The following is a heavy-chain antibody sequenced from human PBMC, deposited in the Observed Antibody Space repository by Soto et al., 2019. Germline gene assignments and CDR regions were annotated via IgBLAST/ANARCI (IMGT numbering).Heavy chain of an antibody. V-gene: IGHV3-30*18. CDR2: ICYDGSNK. CDR3: AKVLGCEYYDFWSCPFDY. J-gene: IGHJ4*02. Sequence: QVQLVESGGGVVQPGRSLRLSCAASGFTFSSYGMHWVRQAPGKGLEWVSVICYDGSNKYYADSVKGRFTISRDNSKNTLYLQMNSLRAEDTAVYYCAKVLGCEYYDFWSCPFDYWGQGTLVTVSS. D-gene: IGHD3-3*01. CDR1: GFTFSSYG.